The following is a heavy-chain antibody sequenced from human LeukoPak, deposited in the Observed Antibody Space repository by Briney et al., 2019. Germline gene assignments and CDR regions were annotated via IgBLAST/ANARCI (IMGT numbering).Heavy chain of an antibody. CDR3: ARGPDTVWGPL. CDR2: INKDGGGT. J-gene: IGHJ4*02. V-gene: IGHV3-7*01. CDR1: GVTFCSDW. D-gene: IGHD5-18*01. Sequence: GAPRLSCAAAGVTFCSDWLRCVRRAPGEGREGVANINKDGGGTYYVESVKGRFTISRDNAKNPLYLQMNSLTAEDAAVYYCARGPDTVWGPLWGQGTLVTVSS.